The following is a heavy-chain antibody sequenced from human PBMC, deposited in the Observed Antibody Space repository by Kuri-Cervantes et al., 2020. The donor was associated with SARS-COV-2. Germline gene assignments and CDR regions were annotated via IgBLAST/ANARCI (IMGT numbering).Heavy chain of an antibody. CDR1: GFTFSDYY. CDR2: ISSSSYT. D-gene: IGHD3-22*01. V-gene: IGHV3-11*05. Sequence: LSLTCAASGFTFSDYYMSWIRQAPGKGLEWVSYISSSSYTNYADSVKGRFTISRDNAKNSLYLQMNSLRAEDTAVYYCARDLYYYDSSGYYDYWGQGTLVTV. J-gene: IGHJ4*02. CDR3: ARDLYYYDSSGYYDY.